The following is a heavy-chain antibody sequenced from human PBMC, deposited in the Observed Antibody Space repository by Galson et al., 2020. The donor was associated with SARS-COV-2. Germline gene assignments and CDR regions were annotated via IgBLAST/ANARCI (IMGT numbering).Heavy chain of an antibody. Sequence: SETLSLTCTVSGGSISSGDYYWSWVRQPPGKGLEWIGYIFDIGTIYYNPSLKSRLTISLDTSKNQFSLRLTSVTAADTAVYYCASQCNNGVCCGLPYWGQGTQVIVS. CDR3: ASQCNNGVCCGLPY. J-gene: IGHJ4*02. CDR1: GGSISSGDYY. D-gene: IGHD2-8*01. CDR2: IFDIGTI. V-gene: IGHV4-30-4*01.